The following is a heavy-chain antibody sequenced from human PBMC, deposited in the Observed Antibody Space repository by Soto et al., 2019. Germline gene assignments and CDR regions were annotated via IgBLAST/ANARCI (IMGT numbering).Heavy chain of an antibody. Sequence: RSLTCTVSGGSISSGGYYWSWIRQHPGKGLEWIGYIYYSGSTYYNPSLKSRVTISVDTSKNQFSLKLSSVTAADTAVYYCARENSRDPKPYYYYGMDVWGQGTTVTVSS. CDR2: IYYSGST. CDR3: ARENSRDPKPYYYYGMDV. J-gene: IGHJ6*02. CDR1: GGSISSGGYY. V-gene: IGHV4-31*03. D-gene: IGHD1-7*01.